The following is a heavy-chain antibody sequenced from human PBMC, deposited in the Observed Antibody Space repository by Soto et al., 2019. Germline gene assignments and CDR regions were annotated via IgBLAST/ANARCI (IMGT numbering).Heavy chain of an antibody. CDR3: VRDRGTVLASPVILNTPNWFDP. CDR2: ISGSGSTK. D-gene: IGHD3-9*01. J-gene: IGHJ5*02. V-gene: IGHV3-23*01. CDR1: GFTFSSYA. Sequence: GESLKISCAASGFTFSSYAVSWVRQAPGKGPEWISSISGSGSTKYYVDSVKGRFTISRDNAKNSLYLQVNSLRAEDTAVYYCVRDRGTVLASPVILNTPNWFDPWGQGTLVTVSS.